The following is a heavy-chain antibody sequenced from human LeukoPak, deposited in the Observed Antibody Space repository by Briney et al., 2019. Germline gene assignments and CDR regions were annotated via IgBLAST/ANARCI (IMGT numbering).Heavy chain of an antibody. CDR3: VRLNPPHDYVWGSYRYGFDP. D-gene: IGHD3-16*02. V-gene: IGHV5-10-1*01. CDR1: GYSFTSYW. Sequence: GESLRISCKGSGYSFTSYWISWVRQMPGKGLEWMGRIDPSDSYTNYSPSFQGHVTISADKSISTAYLQWSSLKASDTAMYYCVRLNPPHDYVWGSYRYGFDPWGQGTLVTVSS. J-gene: IGHJ5*02. CDR2: IDPSDSYT.